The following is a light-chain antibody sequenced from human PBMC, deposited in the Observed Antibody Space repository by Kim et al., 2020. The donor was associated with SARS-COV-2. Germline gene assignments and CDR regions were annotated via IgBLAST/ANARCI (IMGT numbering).Light chain of an antibody. J-gene: IGKJ1*01. Sequence: EIVLTQSPGTLSLSPGKRATLSCRASQSVSSSYLAWYQQKPGQAPRLLIYGASSRATGVPDRFSGSGSGTDFTLTITRLEPEDFAVYYCQQYGNSPHTFGQGTKVDIK. V-gene: IGKV3-20*01. CDR3: QQYGNSPHT. CDR1: QSVSSSY. CDR2: GAS.